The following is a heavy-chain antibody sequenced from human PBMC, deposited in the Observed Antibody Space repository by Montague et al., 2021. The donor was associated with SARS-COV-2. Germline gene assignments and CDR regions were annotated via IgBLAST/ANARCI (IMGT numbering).Heavy chain of an antibody. CDR2: VYPLATN. CDR1: GVSITSDIYF. V-gene: IGHV4-61*02. CDR3: ASYDFRSGYTDDL. D-gene: IGHD3-3*01. J-gene: IGHJ5*02. Sequence: TLSLTCTVSGVSITSDIYFWHWFRQPAGKGLEWIGRVYPLATNKYNPSLRSRLTLAFDTSKNQISLNLTSVTAVDAAVYYCASYDFRSGYTDDLWGPGIRVTVSS.